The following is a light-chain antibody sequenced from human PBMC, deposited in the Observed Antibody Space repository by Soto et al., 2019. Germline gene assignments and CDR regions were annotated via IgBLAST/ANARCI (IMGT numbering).Light chain of an antibody. CDR2: AAS. CDR1: QGISNH. V-gene: IGKV1-27*01. CDR3: QKYDRAPLT. J-gene: IGKJ1*01. Sequence: DMQMTQSPPSLSASVGDTVAITCRASQGISNHLAWYQQKPGKVPKLLIYAASTLQAGVPSRFSGSGSGTDFTLTIRSLQPEDVATYYCQKYDRAPLTFGRGTKVQI.